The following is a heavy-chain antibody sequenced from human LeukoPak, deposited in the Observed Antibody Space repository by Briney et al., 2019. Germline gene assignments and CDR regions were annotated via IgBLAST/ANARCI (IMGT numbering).Heavy chain of an antibody. D-gene: IGHD1-26*01. CDR2: FDPEEGAT. J-gene: IGHJ4*02. Sequence: ASVKVSCQVYGDTLSELSMHWVRQAPGKGLEWMGGFDPEEGATIYAQWFQGRVTMSEDTITHTAYMHLSSLRSEDTAVYYCAIDGRQEYSGSFSYWGQGTLVTVSS. V-gene: IGHV1-24*01. CDR1: GDTLSELS. CDR3: AIDGRQEYSGSFSY.